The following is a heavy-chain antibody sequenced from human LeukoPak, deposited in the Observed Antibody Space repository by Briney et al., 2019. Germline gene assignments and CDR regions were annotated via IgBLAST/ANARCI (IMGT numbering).Heavy chain of an antibody. D-gene: IGHD6-13*01. CDR3: ARGRFSSSWYIFDP. CDR1: GGPDSSDNYF. CDR2: IYNSGST. V-gene: IGHV4-61*01. J-gene: IGHJ5*02. Sequence: SVTLSLTCTVTGGPDSSDNYFWSWIRQPPGKVLEWIGYIYNSGSTNYSPSLKTHVTMSADTSKNQLSLKLSAVTAADTAVYYCARGRFSSSWYIFDPWGQGALVSVFS.